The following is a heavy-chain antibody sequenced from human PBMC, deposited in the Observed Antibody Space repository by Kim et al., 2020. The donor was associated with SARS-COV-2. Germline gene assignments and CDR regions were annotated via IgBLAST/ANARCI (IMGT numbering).Heavy chain of an antibody. CDR3: AKDPYYYDSSAWFDY. CDR1: GFTFSSYG. Sequence: GGSLRLSCAASGFTFSSYGMHWVRQAPGKGLEWVAVISYDGSNKYYADSVKGRFTISRDNSKNTLYLQMNSLRAEDTAVYYCAKDPYYYDSSAWFDYWG. CDR2: ISYDGSNK. D-gene: IGHD3-22*01. J-gene: IGHJ4*01. V-gene: IGHV3-30*18.